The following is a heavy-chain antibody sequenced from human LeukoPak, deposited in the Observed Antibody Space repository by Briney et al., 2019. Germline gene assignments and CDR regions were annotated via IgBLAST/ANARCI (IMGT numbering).Heavy chain of an antibody. V-gene: IGHV4-61*02. J-gene: IGHJ4*02. Sequence: PSQTLSLTCSVYGGSVSSGTYYWTWIRQPAGKGLEWIGRIYTSGSTNYNPSLKSRVTMSVDTSKNQFSLKLSSVTAADTAVYHCARDSCSSTSCDFDYWGQGTLVTVSS. CDR3: ARDSCSSTSCDFDY. D-gene: IGHD2-2*01. CDR2: IYTSGST. CDR1: GGSVSSGTYY.